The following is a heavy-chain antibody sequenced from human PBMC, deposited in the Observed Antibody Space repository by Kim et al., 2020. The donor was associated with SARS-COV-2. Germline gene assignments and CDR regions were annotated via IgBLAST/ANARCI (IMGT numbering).Heavy chain of an antibody. CDR2: ISSSSSYI. V-gene: IGHV3-21*01. CDR3: ARAWGRYCSSTSCTAPDAFDI. D-gene: IGHD2-2*01. CDR1: GFTFSSYS. J-gene: IGHJ3*02. Sequence: GGSLRLSCAASGFTFSSYSMNWVRQAPGKGLEWVSSISSSSSYIYYADSVKGRFTISRDNAKNSLYLQMNSLRAEDTAVYYCARAWGRYCSSTSCTAPDAFDIWGQGTMVTVSS.